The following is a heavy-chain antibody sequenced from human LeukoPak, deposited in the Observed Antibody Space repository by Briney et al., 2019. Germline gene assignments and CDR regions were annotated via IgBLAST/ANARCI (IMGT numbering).Heavy chain of an antibody. CDR1: GFTFSSDG. V-gene: IGHV3-30*18. CDR2: ISYDGSNK. Sequence: PGGALRLSCAASGFTFSSDGMHWVRQAPGKGLAWVAVISYDGSNKYYADSVKGRFTISRDNSKNTLYLQMNILRAEDTAVYYCAKDLNEYSSGWGQGTLVTVSS. J-gene: IGHJ4*02. CDR3: AKDLNEYSSG. D-gene: IGHD6-19*01.